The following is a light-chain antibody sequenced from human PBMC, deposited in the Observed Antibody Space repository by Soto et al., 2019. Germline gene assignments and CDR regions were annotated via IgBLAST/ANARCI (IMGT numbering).Light chain of an antibody. CDR2: KAS. CDR3: LQYHKFPYT. Sequence: DIQMTQSPSTLSASVEDRVTITCRASQSISAWLAWYQQKPGKAPKLLVYKASTLETGVPSRFSGSGSGTEFTLTISSLQPDDFATYYCLQYHKFPYTFGQGTKLEIK. CDR1: QSISAW. V-gene: IGKV1-5*03. J-gene: IGKJ2*01.